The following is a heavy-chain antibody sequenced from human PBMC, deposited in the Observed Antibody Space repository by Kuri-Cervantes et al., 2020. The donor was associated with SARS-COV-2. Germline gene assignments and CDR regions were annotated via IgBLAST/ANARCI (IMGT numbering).Heavy chain of an antibody. CDR1: GFTFSSYG. D-gene: IGHD4-17*01. Sequence: GESLKISCAASGFTFSSYGMHWVRQAPGKGLEWVAVISYDGSNKYYADSVKGRFTISRDNSKNTLYLLMNSLRAEDTAVYYCAKDPRTTVTTFLFDYWGQGTLVTVSS. CDR3: AKDPRTTVTTFLFDY. CDR2: ISYDGSNK. V-gene: IGHV3-30*18. J-gene: IGHJ4*02.